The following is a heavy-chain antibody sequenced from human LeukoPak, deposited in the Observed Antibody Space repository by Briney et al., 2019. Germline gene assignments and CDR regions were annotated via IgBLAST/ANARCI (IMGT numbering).Heavy chain of an antibody. Sequence: ASVKVSCKASGYTFTSYAMHWVRQAPGQRLEWMGWINAGNGNTKYSQKFQGRVTITRDTSASTAYMELSSLRSEDTAVYYCARVGVKGAAAAGIGRFDYWGQGTLVTVSS. D-gene: IGHD6-13*01. CDR3: ARVGVKGAAAAGIGRFDY. CDR2: INAGNGNT. J-gene: IGHJ4*02. V-gene: IGHV1-3*01. CDR1: GYTFTSYA.